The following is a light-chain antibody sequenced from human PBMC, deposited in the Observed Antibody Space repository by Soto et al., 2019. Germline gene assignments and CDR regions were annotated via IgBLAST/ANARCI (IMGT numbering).Light chain of an antibody. CDR3: LHSNVYPLT. V-gene: IGKV1-5*03. CDR1: QNINRW. J-gene: IGKJ4*01. Sequence: DIQMTQSPSTLSASVGDTVTITCRASQNINRWLAWYQQKPGKAPKLLIHKASTLESGVPSRFSGSASGTEFTLIISSLQPDDFAGDFCLHSNVYPLTFGGGTKVEIK. CDR2: KAS.